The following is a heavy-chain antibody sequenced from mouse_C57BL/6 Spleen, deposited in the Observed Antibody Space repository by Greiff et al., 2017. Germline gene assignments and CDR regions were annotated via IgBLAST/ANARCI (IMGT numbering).Heavy chain of an antibody. J-gene: IGHJ2*01. D-gene: IGHD3-1*01. V-gene: IGHV5-16*01. CDR1: GFTFSDYY. Sequence: EVKLVEPEGGLVQPGSSMKFSCTASGFTFSDYYMAWVRQVPEKGLEWVANINYDGSSTYYLDSLKSRFIISRDNAKNILYLQMSSLKSEDRATYYCAGGVGLYYFDYWGKGTTLTVSS. CDR2: INYDGSST. CDR3: AGGVGLYYFDY.